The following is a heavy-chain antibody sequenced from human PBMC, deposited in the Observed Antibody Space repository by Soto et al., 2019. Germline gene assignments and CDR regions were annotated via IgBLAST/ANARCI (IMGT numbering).Heavy chain of an antibody. V-gene: IGHV3-73*01. Sequence: GGSLRLSCAASGFTFSGSAMHWVRQASGKGLEWVGRIRSKANSYATAYAASVKGRFTISRDDSKNTAYLQMNSLKTEDTAVYYCTRVAGIGRSWGQGTLVTVSS. CDR2: IRSKANSYAT. CDR1: GFTFSGSA. D-gene: IGHD6-19*01. CDR3: TRVAGIGRS. J-gene: IGHJ5*02.